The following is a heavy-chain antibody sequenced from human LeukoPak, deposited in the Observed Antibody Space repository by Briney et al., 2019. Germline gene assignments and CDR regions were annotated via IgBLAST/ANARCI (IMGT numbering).Heavy chain of an antibody. D-gene: IGHD3-10*01. V-gene: IGHV3-33*08. CDR3: ARDKRMVDY. CDR1: GFTFSDYA. J-gene: IGHJ4*02. CDR2: IWYDGSNK. Sequence: GGSLRLSCAASGFTFSDYAMHWVRQAPGKGLEWVAVIWYDGSNKYYADSVKGRFTISRDNSKNTLYLQMNSLRAEDTAVYYCARDKRMVDYWGQGTLVTVSS.